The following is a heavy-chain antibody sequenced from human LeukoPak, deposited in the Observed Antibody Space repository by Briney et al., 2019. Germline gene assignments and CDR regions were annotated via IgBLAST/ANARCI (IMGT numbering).Heavy chain of an antibody. CDR3: ARDTYSSWYYFDY. V-gene: IGHV3-33*08. D-gene: IGHD6-13*01. CDR2: IWYDGSNK. Sequence: PGGSLRLSCAASGFTFSSYGMHWVRQAPGKGLEWVAVIWYDGSNKYYADSVKGRFTISRDNSKNTLYLQMNSLRAEDTAVYYCARDTYSSWYYFDYWGQGTLVTVSS. J-gene: IGHJ4*02. CDR1: GFTFSSYG.